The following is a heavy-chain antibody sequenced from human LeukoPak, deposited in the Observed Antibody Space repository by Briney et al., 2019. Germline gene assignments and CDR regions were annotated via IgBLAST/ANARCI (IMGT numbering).Heavy chain of an antibody. V-gene: IGHV4-39*07. CDR1: GGSVSSGSYY. D-gene: IGHD1-26*01. J-gene: IGHJ4*02. CDR2: IYYSGST. Sequence: SETLSLTCTVSGGSVSSGSYYWGWIRQPPGKGLEWIGSIYYSGSTYYNPSLKSRVTISVETSKNQFSLKLSSVTAADTAVYYCARDGRFPPEVLPRYFDYWGQGTLVTVSS. CDR3: ARDGRFPPEVLPRYFDY.